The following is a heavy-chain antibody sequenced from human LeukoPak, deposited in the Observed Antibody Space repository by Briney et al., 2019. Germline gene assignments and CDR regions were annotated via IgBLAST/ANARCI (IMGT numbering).Heavy chain of an antibody. D-gene: IGHD3-3*01. CDR3: ATGIGTLWSGYYHDY. V-gene: IGHV1-69*04. Sequence: ASVKVSCKASGGTFSTYAISWVRQAPGQGLEWMGRIIPVLGVANYAQKFQGRVTIIADKSTSTAYMEVSSLRSEDTAVYYCATGIGTLWSGYYHDYWGQGTLVTVSS. CDR1: GGTFSTYA. CDR2: IIPVLGVA. J-gene: IGHJ4*02.